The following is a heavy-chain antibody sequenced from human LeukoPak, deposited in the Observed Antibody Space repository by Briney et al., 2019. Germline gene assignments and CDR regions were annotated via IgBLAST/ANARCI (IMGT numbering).Heavy chain of an antibody. CDR2: INNDGSYI. J-gene: IGHJ4*02. V-gene: IGHV3-21*01. CDR3: AIGPQYSSSWYSFNYFDY. D-gene: IGHD6-13*01. Sequence: GGSLRLSCAASGFIFSNSAMNWVRQAPGKGLEWVSSINNDGSYIYYAGSVKGRFTISRDNAKNSLYLQMNSLRAEDTAVYYCAIGPQYSSSWYSFNYFDYWGQGTLVTVSS. CDR1: GFIFSNSA.